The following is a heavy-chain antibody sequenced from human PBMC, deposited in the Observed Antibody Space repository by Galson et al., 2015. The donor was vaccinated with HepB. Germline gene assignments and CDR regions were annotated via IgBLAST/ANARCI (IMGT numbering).Heavy chain of an antibody. D-gene: IGHD1-26*01. Sequence: PPGKGLEWIGSIYYSGSTYYNPSLKSRVIISVDTSKNQFSLKLSSVTAADTAVYYCASIVGATSLDYWGQGTLVTVSS. CDR3: ASIVGATSLDY. J-gene: IGHJ4*02. V-gene: IGHV4-39*01. CDR2: IYYSGST.